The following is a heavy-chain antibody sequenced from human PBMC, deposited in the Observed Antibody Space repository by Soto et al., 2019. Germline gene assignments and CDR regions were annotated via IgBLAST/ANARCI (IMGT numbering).Heavy chain of an antibody. CDR3: ARASNGGIQLWLQVYYYYGMDV. CDR2: IWYDGSNK. V-gene: IGHV3-33*01. D-gene: IGHD5-18*01. Sequence: RLSCAASGFTFSSYGMHWVRQAPGKGLEWVAVIWYDGSNKYYADSVKGRFTISRDNSKNTLYLQMNSLRAEDTAVYYCARASNGGIQLWLQVYYYYGMDVWGQGTTVTVSS. CDR1: GFTFSSYG. J-gene: IGHJ6*02.